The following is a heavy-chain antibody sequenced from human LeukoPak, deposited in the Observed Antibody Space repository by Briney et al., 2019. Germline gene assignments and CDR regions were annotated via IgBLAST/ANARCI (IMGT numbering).Heavy chain of an antibody. CDR2: VYSGGNT. CDR3: ARGGSSYNDDSSGYYFDY. Sequence: GGSLRLSCAASGFTVSSNYMSWVRQAPGKGLEWVSVVYSGGNTYYGDSVKGRFTISRDNSKNTLYLQMNSLRAEDTAVYYCARGGSSYNDDSSGYYFDYWGQGTLVTVSS. J-gene: IGHJ4*02. V-gene: IGHV3-66*01. CDR1: GFTVSSNY. D-gene: IGHD3-22*01.